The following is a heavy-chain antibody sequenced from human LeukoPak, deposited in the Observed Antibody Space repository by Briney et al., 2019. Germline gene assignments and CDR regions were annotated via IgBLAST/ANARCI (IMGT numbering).Heavy chain of an antibody. CDR1: GFTFSSHA. D-gene: IGHD2-8*02. CDR3: AKDTGLV. Sequence: GGSLRLSCAASGFTFSSHAMSWVRRAPGKSLEWVSAITISGGSTYYADSVKGRFTISRDNSKNTLYLQMNSLRAEDTAVYYCAKDTGLVWGQGTLVTVSS. CDR2: ITISGGST. V-gene: IGHV3-23*01. J-gene: IGHJ4*02.